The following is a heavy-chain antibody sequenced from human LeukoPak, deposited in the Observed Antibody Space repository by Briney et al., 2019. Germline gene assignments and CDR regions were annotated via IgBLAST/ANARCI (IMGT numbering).Heavy chain of an antibody. D-gene: IGHD1-26*01. CDR2: MNLNSGGT. V-gene: IGHV1-2*02. J-gene: IGHJ4*02. CDR3: ARDLVEGAGAAAVWGLSPFDY. Sequence: ASVKVSCKASGYTFTGYFMHWVRQAPGQGREWMGWMNLNSGGTNYAKKFQGRVTMTRETSSPTAYMELSRLRSADPAVYYCARDLVEGAGAAAVWGLSPFDYWGQGTLVTVSS. CDR1: GYTFTGYF.